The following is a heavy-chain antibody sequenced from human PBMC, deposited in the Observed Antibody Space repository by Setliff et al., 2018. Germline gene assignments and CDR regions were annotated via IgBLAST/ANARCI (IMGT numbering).Heavy chain of an antibody. CDR3: CSGSYLFVY. D-gene: IGHD1-26*01. V-gene: IGHV3-23*01. CDR1: GLTFADAW. J-gene: IGHJ4*02. Sequence: GGSLRLSCAASGLTFADAWMNWVRQAPGKGLEWVSIISASGDTTYYADSVKGRFTISRDNSKNTLYLQMNSLRAEDTAVYYCCSGSYLFVYWGQGSLVTVSS. CDR2: ISASGDTT.